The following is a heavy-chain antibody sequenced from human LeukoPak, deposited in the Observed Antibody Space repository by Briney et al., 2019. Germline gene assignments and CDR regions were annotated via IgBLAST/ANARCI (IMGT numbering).Heavy chain of an antibody. Sequence: GGSLRLSCAASGFTFSSYGMHWVRQAPGKGLEWVAFIRYDGSNKYYADSVKGRFTISRDNAKNSLYLQMNSLRAEDTAVYYCARDSYWEWEPGDYWGQGTLVTVSS. V-gene: IGHV3-30*02. D-gene: IGHD1-26*01. J-gene: IGHJ4*02. CDR1: GFTFSSYG. CDR3: ARDSYWEWEPGDY. CDR2: IRYDGSNK.